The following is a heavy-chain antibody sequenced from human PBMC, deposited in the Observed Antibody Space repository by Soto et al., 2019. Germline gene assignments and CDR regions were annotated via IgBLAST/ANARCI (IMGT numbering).Heavy chain of an antibody. CDR1: GFTASSNY. J-gene: IGHJ5*02. CDR2: IYSGGST. CDR3: ASNILTGDGFDP. Sequence: PGGSLRLSCAASGFTASSNYMSWVRQAPGKGLEWVSVIYSGGSTYYADSVKGRFTISRDNSKNTLYLQMNSLRAEDTAVYYCASNILTGDGFDPWGQGTLVTVSS. V-gene: IGHV3-66*01. D-gene: IGHD3-9*01.